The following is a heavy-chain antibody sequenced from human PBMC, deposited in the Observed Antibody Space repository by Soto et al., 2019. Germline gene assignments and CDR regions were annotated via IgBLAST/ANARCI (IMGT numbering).Heavy chain of an antibody. CDR1: GGSFRSHA. D-gene: IGHD2-15*01. CDR2: IIPILDET. J-gene: IGHJ3*02. Sequence: QIQLVQSGAEVKKPGTSVRVSCKASGGSFRSHAVTWVRQAPGQVLEWMGRIIPILDETKFAQTFQDRVTWTAEKSTSTVYMDRISLTSEYTAMYFCSGIEDDVYRNPRDDAVDMWGQGTKVTVPS. CDR3: SGIEDDVYRNPRDDAVDM. V-gene: IGHV1-69*02.